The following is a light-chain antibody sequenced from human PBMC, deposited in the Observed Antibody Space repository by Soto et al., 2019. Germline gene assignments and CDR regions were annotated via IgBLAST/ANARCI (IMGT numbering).Light chain of an antibody. Sequence: DIVMTQSPDSLAVSLGERATINCKSSQSVLYSSKNKNYLAWYQQKPGQPPKLLIYWASTREPGVPDRFSGSGSGTDFTLTIGSLQAEDVAVYYCQQYYSTPLTFGGGTKVEIK. V-gene: IGKV4-1*01. CDR2: WAS. J-gene: IGKJ4*01. CDR3: QQYYSTPLT. CDR1: QSVLYSSKNKNY.